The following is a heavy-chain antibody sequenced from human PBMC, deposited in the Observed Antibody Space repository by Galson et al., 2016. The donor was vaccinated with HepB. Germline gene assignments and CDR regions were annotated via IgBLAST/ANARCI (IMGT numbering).Heavy chain of an antibody. V-gene: IGHV1-3*01. CDR2: INAGTGNT. D-gene: IGHD2-8*02. J-gene: IGHJ4*02. Sequence: SVKVSCKASGYTFTSYGIHWVRQAPGQSLEWMGWINAGTGNTRYSQKLQARVTITRDTSANTAYMELTSLTSEDTAVYYCARSTVSSGALYFDYWGQGTLVTVSS. CDR1: GYTFTSYG. CDR3: ARSTVSSGALYFDY.